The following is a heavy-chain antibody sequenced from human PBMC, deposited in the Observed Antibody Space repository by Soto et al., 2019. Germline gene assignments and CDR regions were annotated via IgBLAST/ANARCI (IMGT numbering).Heavy chain of an antibody. CDR2: FDPEDGET. D-gene: IGHD4-4*01. V-gene: IGHV1-24*01. CDR1: GYTLTELS. Sequence: QVQLVQSGAEVKKPGASVKVSCKVSGYTLTELSMHWVRQAPGKGLEWMGGFDPEDGETIYAQKFQGRVTMTEDTXTXIAYMELSSLRSEDTAVYYCATAPRTVTTWDDWFDPWGQGTLVTVSS. J-gene: IGHJ5*02. CDR3: ATAPRTVTTWDDWFDP.